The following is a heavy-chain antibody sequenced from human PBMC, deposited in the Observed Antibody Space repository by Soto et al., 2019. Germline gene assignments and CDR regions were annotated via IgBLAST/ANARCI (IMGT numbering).Heavy chain of an antibody. Sequence: GGSLRLSCAASGFTFSSYAMHWVRQAPGKGLEWVAVISYDGSNKYYADSVKGRFTISRDNSKNTLYLQMNSLRAEDTAVYYCARALPKPKYYFDYWGQGTLVTVSS. V-gene: IGHV3-30-3*01. CDR1: GFTFSSYA. J-gene: IGHJ4*02. CDR3: ARALPKPKYYFDY. CDR2: ISYDGSNK.